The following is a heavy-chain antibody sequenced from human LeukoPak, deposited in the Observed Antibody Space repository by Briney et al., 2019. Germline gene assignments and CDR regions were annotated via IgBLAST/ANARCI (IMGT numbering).Heavy chain of an antibody. CDR1: GFTFSSYW. CDR3: AREEDYYYDSSGYHDAFDI. Sequence: PGGSLRLSCAASGFTFSSYWMSWVRQAPGKGLEWVANIKQDGSEKYYVDSVKGRLTISRDNAKKSLYLQMNRLRAEDTAVYYCAREEDYYYDSSGYHDAFDIWGQGTMVTVSS. D-gene: IGHD3-22*01. CDR2: IKQDGSEK. V-gene: IGHV3-7*01. J-gene: IGHJ3*02.